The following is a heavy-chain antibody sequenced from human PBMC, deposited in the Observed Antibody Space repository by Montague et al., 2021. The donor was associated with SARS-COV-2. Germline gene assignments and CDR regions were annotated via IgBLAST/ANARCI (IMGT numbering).Heavy chain of an antibody. CDR3: ARLRRPDGYSYWFGP. D-gene: IGHD5-24*01. CDR2: IYYGGST. J-gene: IGHJ5*02. V-gene: IGHV4-59*08. Sequence: SQTLSLTCTVSGGSISSYYWSWIRQPPGKGLEWIGYIYYGGSTNYSPSFKGRVIISVDTSNNQFSLRLTSVTAADTAVYYCARLRRPDGYSYWFGPWGQGTLATVSS. CDR1: GGSISSYY.